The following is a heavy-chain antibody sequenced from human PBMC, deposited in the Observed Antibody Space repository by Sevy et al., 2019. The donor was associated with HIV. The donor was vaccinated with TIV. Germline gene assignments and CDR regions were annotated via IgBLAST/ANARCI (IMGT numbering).Heavy chain of an antibody. J-gene: IGHJ4*02. CDR3: AGGAHYDDANWGFDY. CDR1: GFIFGDYY. CDR2: VSRGGFTI. D-gene: IGHD3-22*01. Sequence: GGSLRLSCAASGFIFGDYYMAWVRQAPGKGLEWISYVSRGGFTIYYADSVGGLFSISRDDAKDSRFLQMDSLRAEDTVFYYCAGGAHYDDANWGFDYWGQGALVTVSS. V-gene: IGHV3-11*01.